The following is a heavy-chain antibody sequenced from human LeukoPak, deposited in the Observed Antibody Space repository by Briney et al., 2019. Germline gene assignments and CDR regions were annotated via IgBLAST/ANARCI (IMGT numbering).Heavy chain of an antibody. J-gene: IGHJ5*02. CDR1: GGSISSGGYY. Sequence: SETLSLTCTVSGGSISSGGYYWSWIRQHPGKGLEWIGYIYYSGSTYYNPSLKSRVTISVDTSRKQFSLKLSSVTAADTAVYYCARGRLLMWFDPWGQGTLVTVSS. CDR2: IYYSGST. CDR3: ARGRLLMWFDP. D-gene: IGHD3-16*01. V-gene: IGHV4-31*03.